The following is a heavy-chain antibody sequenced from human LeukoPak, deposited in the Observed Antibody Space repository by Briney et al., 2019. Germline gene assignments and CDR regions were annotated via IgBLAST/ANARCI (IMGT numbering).Heavy chain of an antibody. Sequence: GASVKVSCKASGYTFTGYYMHWVRQAPGQGLEWMGWINPNSGGTNYAQKFQGRVTMTRDTSISTAYMELSRLRSDDTAVYYCAREAFLGTAMVRDYYGMDVWGQGTTVTVSS. CDR3: AREAFLGTAMVRDYYGMDV. CDR1: GYTFTGYY. D-gene: IGHD5-18*01. CDR2: INPNSGGT. J-gene: IGHJ6*02. V-gene: IGHV1-2*02.